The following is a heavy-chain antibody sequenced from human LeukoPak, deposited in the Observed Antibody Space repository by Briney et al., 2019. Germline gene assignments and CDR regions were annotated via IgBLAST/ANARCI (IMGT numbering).Heavy chain of an antibody. V-gene: IGHV1-2*02. CDR1: GYTFTSYD. J-gene: IGHJ4*02. D-gene: IGHD3-10*01. CDR3: ARGDGSGSSVDY. Sequence: ASVKVSCKASGYTFTSYDINWVRQATGQGLEWMGWMNPNSGGTNYAQKFQGRVTMTRDTSISTAYMELSRLRSDDTAVYYCARGDGSGSSVDYWGQGTLVTVSS. CDR2: MNPNSGGT.